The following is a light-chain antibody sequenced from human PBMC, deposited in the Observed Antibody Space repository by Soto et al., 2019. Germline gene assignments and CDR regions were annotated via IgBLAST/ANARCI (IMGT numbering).Light chain of an antibody. CDR3: QQYNDNWT. CDR2: KAS. Sequence: IQMTQSPSTLSASVREKVTITCRASQSISSWLAWYQQKPGTAPNLLIYKASTLQSGVPSRFSGSGSGTEFTLTISSLQPDDSATYYCQQYNDNWTFGQGTKVDIK. J-gene: IGKJ1*01. CDR1: QSISSW. V-gene: IGKV1-5*03.